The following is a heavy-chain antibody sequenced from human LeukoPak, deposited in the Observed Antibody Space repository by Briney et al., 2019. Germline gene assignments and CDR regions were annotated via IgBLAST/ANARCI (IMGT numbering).Heavy chain of an antibody. CDR2: ISAYNGNT. D-gene: IGHD6-19*01. J-gene: IGHJ4*02. CDR3: ARAISYSSGSYFDY. CDR1: GYTFTSYG. Sequence: ASVKVSCKASGYTFTSYGISWVRQAPGQGLEWMGWISAYNGNTNYAQKFQGRVTITTDESTSTAYMELSSLRSEDTAVYYCARAISYSSGSYFDYWGQGTLVTVSS. V-gene: IGHV1-18*01.